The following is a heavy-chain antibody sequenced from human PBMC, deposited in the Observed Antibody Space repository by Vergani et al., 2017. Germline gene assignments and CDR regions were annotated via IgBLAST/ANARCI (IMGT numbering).Heavy chain of an antibody. D-gene: IGHD2-15*01. J-gene: IGHJ5*02. Sequence: EVQLVESGGGLVQPGGSLRLSCAASGFTFSSYEMNWVRQAPGKGLEWVSYISSSGSNIYYADSVKGRFTISRDNAKNSLYLQMNSLRAEDTAVYYCARAYCSGGSCYFSLSGGFWWFDPWGQGTLVTVSS. CDR3: ARAYCSGGSCYFSLSGGFWWFDP. CDR1: GFTFSSYE. CDR2: ISSSGSNI. V-gene: IGHV3-48*03.